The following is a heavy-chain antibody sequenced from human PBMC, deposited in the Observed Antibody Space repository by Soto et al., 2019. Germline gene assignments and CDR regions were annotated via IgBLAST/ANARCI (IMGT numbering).Heavy chain of an antibody. D-gene: IGHD6-6*01. CDR1: GFSFNTFD. CDR2: ILGRDDTT. J-gene: IGHJ3*02. Sequence: PGGSLRLSCAASGFSFNTFDMNWVRQAPGKGLEWVSVILGRDDTTYYADSVKGRFTISRDNSKNTLYLQMNSLRAEDTAVYYCAKDGPRARQAFDIWGQGTMVTVSS. V-gene: IGHV3-23*01. CDR3: AKDGPRARQAFDI.